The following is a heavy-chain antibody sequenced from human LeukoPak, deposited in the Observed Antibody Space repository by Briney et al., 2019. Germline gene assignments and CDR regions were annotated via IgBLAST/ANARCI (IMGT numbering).Heavy chain of an antibody. Sequence: ISGSGGSTYYAASVKGRFTISRDNSKNTLYLQMNSLRAEDTAVYYCAKDVWDPYYYYMDVWGKGTTVTVSS. V-gene: IGHV3-23*01. CDR3: AKDVWDPYYYYMDV. CDR2: ISGSGGST. J-gene: IGHJ6*03. D-gene: IGHD3-16*01.